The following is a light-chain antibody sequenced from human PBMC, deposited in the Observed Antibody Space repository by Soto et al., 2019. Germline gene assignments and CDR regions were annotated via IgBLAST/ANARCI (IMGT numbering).Light chain of an antibody. J-gene: IGKJ1*01. V-gene: IGKV3-15*01. CDR1: QSVSSN. Sequence: EIVMTQSPATLSVSPGERATLSCRASQSVSSNLAWYQQKPGHAPRLLIYGASARATGMPARFSGSGSGTEFSLTISSLQSEDFAAYYCQQYNNWPPWTFGQGTKVEIK. CDR2: GAS. CDR3: QQYNNWPPWT.